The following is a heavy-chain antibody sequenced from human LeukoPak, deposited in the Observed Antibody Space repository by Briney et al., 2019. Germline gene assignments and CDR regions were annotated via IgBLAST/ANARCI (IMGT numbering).Heavy chain of an antibody. D-gene: IGHD3-10*01. CDR3: ARTSTVRGLGY. Sequence: ASVKVSCKASGGTFSSYAISWVRQAPGQGLEWMGWISAYNGNTNYAQKLQGRVTMTTDTSTSTAYMELRSLRSDDTAVYYCARTSTVRGLGYWGQGTLVTVSS. J-gene: IGHJ4*02. V-gene: IGHV1-18*01. CDR1: GGTFSSYA. CDR2: ISAYNGNT.